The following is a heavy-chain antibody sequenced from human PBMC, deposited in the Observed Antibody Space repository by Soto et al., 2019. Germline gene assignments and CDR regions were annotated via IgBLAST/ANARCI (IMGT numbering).Heavy chain of an antibody. CDR1: GGSIISSSYY. CDR2: IYYIGST. Sequence: SETLSLTGTVSGGSIISSSYYWGWIRQPPGKGLEWIGSIYYIGSTYYNPSLKSRVTISVDTSKNQFSLKLSSVTAADTAVYYCARQQILTGYYSSWGQGTLVAVSS. D-gene: IGHD3-9*01. J-gene: IGHJ4*02. CDR3: ARQQILTGYYSS. V-gene: IGHV4-39*01.